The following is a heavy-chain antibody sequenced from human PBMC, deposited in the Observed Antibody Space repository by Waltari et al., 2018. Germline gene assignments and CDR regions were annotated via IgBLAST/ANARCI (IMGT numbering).Heavy chain of an antibody. CDR3: ARGNPYYYGSGSYLFYYYYYGMDV. D-gene: IGHD3-10*01. J-gene: IGHJ6*02. CDR1: GGSISSHY. V-gene: IGHV4-59*11. Sequence: QVQLQESGPGLVKPSETLSLTCTVSGGSISSHYWSWIRPPPGKGLEWIGYIYYSGSTNYNPTLKSGVTMSVGTSKNQFSLKLSSVTAADTAVYYCARGNPYYYGSGSYLFYYYYYGMDVWGQGTTVTVSS. CDR2: IYYSGST.